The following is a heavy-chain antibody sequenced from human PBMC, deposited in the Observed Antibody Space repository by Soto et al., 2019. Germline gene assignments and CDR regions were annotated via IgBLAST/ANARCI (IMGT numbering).Heavy chain of an antibody. Sequence: SETLWLTWAVYGGCFSGYYWSWIRQPPGKGLEWMGEIRHSGSTNYNPSLRGRVTISGDTAKNQVCLKMSSVTAADTAVYYCEKGARGNYRSGSYSNVHHYYGMDVCGQGTTVTVSS. J-gene: IGHJ6*02. CDR1: GGCFSGYY. D-gene: IGHD3-10*01. V-gene: IGHV4-34*01. CDR2: IRHSGST. CDR3: EKGARGNYRSGSYSNVHHYYGMDV.